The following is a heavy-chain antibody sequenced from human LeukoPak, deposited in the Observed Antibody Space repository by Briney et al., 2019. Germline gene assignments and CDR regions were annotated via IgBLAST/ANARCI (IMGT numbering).Heavy chain of an antibody. CDR1: GFTFSTYT. CDR2: ISVRSNYI. V-gene: IGHV3-21*01. CDR3: VRLRRNSDTSGFYYYYDF. J-gene: IGHJ4*02. D-gene: IGHD3-22*01. Sequence: GGSLRLSCAASGFTFSTYTMNWVRQAPGKGLEWVSSISVRSNYIYYADSVRGRFRISRDDARDSLYLQMNSLRAEDTAVYYCVRLRRNSDTSGFYYYYDFWGQGTLVTVSS.